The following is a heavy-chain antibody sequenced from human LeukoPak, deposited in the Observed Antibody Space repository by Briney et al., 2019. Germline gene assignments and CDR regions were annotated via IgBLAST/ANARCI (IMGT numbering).Heavy chain of an antibody. CDR2: IYYSGGT. CDR1: GGSISSYY. D-gene: IGHD5-18*01. Sequence: SETLSLTCTVSGGSISSYYWSWIRQPPGKGLEWIGYIYYSGGTNYNPSLKSRVTISVDTSKNKFSLKLSSVTAADTAVYYCARAPGYSYGYDYYYYYGMDVWGQGTTVTVSS. CDR3: ARAPGYSYGYDYYYYYGMDV. J-gene: IGHJ6*02. V-gene: IGHV4-59*01.